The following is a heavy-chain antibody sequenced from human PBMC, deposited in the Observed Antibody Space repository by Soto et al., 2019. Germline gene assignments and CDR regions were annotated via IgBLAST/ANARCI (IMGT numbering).Heavy chain of an antibody. CDR2: IYPGDSDT. J-gene: IGHJ5*02. V-gene: IGHV5-51*01. D-gene: IGHD2-2*01. CDR1: GYSFTSYW. Sequence: GESLKISCKGSGYSFTSYWIGWVRQMPGKGLEWMGIIYPGDSDTRYSPSFQGQVTISADKSISTAYLQWSSLKASDTAMYYCARIPYCSSTSCPNWFDPWGQGTLVTVSS. CDR3: ARIPYCSSTSCPNWFDP.